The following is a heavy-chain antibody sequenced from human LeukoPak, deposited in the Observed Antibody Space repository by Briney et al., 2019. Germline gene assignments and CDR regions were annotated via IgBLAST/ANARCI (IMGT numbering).Heavy chain of an antibody. CDR1: GFTFDDHA. V-gene: IGHV3-9*01. J-gene: IGHJ4*02. D-gene: IGHD6-19*01. Sequence: GGSLRLSCAASGFTFDDHAMHWDRQAPGKGLEWVAGISWNSETIGYADSVKGRFTISRDNAKNSLYLQMHTLRAEDTALYYCAKDKDAWGSSGWYKFDYWGQGTLVTVSS. CDR3: AKDKDAWGSSGWYKFDY. CDR2: ISWNSETI.